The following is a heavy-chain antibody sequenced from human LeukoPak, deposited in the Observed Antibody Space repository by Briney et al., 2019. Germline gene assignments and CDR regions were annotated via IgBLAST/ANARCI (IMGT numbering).Heavy chain of an antibody. V-gene: IGHV4-4*07. J-gene: IGHJ3*02. D-gene: IGHD3-22*01. CDR3: ARGPYSYDSSGAFDI. Sequence: SETLSLTCTVSGGSISSYYWSWIRQPAGKGLEWIGRIYTSGSTNYNPSLKSRVTISVDTSKNQFSLKLSSVTAADTAVYFCARGPYSYDSSGAFDIWGQGTMVTVSS. CDR1: GGSISSYY. CDR2: IYTSGST.